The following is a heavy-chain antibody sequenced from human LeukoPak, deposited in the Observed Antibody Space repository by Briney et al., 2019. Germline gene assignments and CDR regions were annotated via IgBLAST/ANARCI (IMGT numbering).Heavy chain of an antibody. V-gene: IGHV4-59*01. Sequence: PSETLSLTCTVSGGSISSYYWSWIRQPPGKGLEWIGYIYYSGSTNYNPSLKSRVTISVDTSKNQFSLKLSSVTAADTAVYYCARDGRAYDSGFDPWGQGTLVTVSS. CDR1: GGSISSYY. CDR3: ARDGRAYDSGFDP. D-gene: IGHD3-3*01. J-gene: IGHJ5*02. CDR2: IYYSGST.